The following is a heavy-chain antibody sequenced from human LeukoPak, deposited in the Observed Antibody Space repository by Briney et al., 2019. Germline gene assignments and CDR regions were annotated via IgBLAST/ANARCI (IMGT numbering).Heavy chain of an antibody. Sequence: GGSLRLSCAASGFTVSSNYMSWVRQAPGKGLEWVSVIYSGGSTYYADSVKGRFTISRGNSKNTLYLQMNSLRADDTAVYYCARVRDGDYYDYWGQGTQVTVSS. J-gene: IGHJ4*02. CDR1: GFTVSSNY. CDR3: ARVRDGDYYDY. CDR2: IYSGGST. D-gene: IGHD4-17*01. V-gene: IGHV3-66*01.